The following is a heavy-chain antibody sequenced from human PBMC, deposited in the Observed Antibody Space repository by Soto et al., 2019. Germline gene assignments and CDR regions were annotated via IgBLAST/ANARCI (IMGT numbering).Heavy chain of an antibody. CDR3: ARVPTRITIFGVVITNFDY. CDR2: ISAYNGNT. J-gene: IGHJ4*02. D-gene: IGHD3-3*01. V-gene: IGHV1-18*01. CDR1: GYTFTSYG. Sequence: ASVKVSCKASGYTFTSYGISWVRQAPGQGLEWMGWISAYNGNTNYAQKLQGRVTMTTDTSTSTAYMELRSLRSDDTAVYYCARVPTRITIFGVVITNFDYWGQGTLVTVSS.